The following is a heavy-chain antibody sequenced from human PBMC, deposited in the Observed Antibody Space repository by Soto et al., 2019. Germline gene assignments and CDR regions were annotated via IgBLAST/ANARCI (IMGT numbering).Heavy chain of an antibody. CDR3: AITTVTMDWFDP. D-gene: IGHD4-17*01. J-gene: IGHJ5*02. CDR2: IIPILGIA. Sequence: QVQLVQSGAEVKKPGSSVKVSCKASGGTFSSYTISWVRQAPGQGLEWMGRIIPILGIANYAQKFQGRVTIXAXXATSTAYMELSSLRSEGTAVYYCAITTVTMDWFDPWGQGTLVTVSS. CDR1: GGTFSSYT. V-gene: IGHV1-69*02.